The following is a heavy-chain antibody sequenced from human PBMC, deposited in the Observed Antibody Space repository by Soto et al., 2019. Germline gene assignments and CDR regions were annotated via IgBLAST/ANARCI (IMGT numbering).Heavy chain of an antibody. Sequence: QVQLQESGPGLVKPSETLSLTCTVSGGSISSYYWSWIRQPPGKGLEWIGYIYYSGSTNYNPSLKNRVTISVDTSKNQFSLKLSSVTAADTAVYYCARDSSGWALMDYWGQGTLVTVSS. CDR3: ARDSSGWALMDY. V-gene: IGHV4-59*01. CDR2: IYYSGST. D-gene: IGHD6-19*01. CDR1: GGSISSYY. J-gene: IGHJ4*02.